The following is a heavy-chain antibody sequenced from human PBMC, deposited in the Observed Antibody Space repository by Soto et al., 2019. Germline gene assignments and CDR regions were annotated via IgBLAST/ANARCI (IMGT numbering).Heavy chain of an antibody. Sequence: EVQLVESGGGLVQPGRSLRLSCAASGFTFDDYAMHWVWQAPGKGLEWVSGISWNSGSIGYADSVKGRFTISRDNAKNSLYLQMNSLIAEDTALYYCAKDIGHRYGLVPWGQGTLVTVSS. V-gene: IGHV3-9*01. CDR1: GFTFDDYA. CDR2: ISWNSGSI. CDR3: AKDIGHRYGLVP. J-gene: IGHJ5*02. D-gene: IGHD5-18*01.